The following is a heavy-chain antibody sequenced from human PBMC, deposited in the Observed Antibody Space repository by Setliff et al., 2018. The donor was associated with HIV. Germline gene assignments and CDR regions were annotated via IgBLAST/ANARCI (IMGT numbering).Heavy chain of an antibody. D-gene: IGHD3-10*01. CDR2: ISASGTT. CDR1: GGSISSGGYY. J-gene: IGHJ6*03. V-gene: IGHV4-61*02. Sequence: SETLSLTCTVSGGSISSGGYYWSWIRQPAGKGLEWIGRISASGTTNYNPSLKGRVTISVDTSKNQFSLKLSSVTATDTAVYYCARDGPLEGSYRYYYYYMDVWGKGTTVTVSS. CDR3: ARDGPLEGSYRYYYYYMDV.